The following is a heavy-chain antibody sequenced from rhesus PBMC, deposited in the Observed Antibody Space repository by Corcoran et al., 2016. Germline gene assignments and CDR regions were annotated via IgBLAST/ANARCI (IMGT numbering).Heavy chain of an antibody. CDR1: VGSIGTSH. Sequence: QLQLQESGPGRVKPSGPLSLTCAVTVGSIGTSHGSWVGRAPGKGLGWIGYIGGSSGSTNYNPSLKRRVTLSVDTSKNQLSRKLSSVTAADTAVYYCARRGYYFDYWGQGVLVTVSS. V-gene: IGHV4-169*01. J-gene: IGHJ4*01. D-gene: IGHD3-34*01. CDR3: ARRGYYFDY. CDR2: IGGSSGST.